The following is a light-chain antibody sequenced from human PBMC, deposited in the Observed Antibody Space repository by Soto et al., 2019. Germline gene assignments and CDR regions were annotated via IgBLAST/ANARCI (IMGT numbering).Light chain of an antibody. CDR3: QQYGSSPLG. V-gene: IGKV3-20*01. CDR2: GAS. CDR1: QSVSSSY. Sequence: EIVLTQSPGTLSLSPGERATLSCRASQSVSSSYLAWYQQKPGQAPRLLIYGASSRATGIPDRFSGSGSGTDFTLTISRVVPEDFAVYYCQQYGSSPLGVGGGTKVEIK. J-gene: IGKJ4*01.